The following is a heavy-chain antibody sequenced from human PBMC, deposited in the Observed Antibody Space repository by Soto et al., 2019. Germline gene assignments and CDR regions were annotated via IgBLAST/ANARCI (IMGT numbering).Heavy chain of an antibody. CDR3: AKDRPSITMIVVVNGAFDI. CDR2: ISGSGGST. D-gene: IGHD3-22*01. J-gene: IGHJ3*02. Sequence: PGGSLRLSCAASGFTFSSYAMSWVRQAPGKGLEWVSAISGSGGSTYFADSVKGRFTISRDNSKNTLYLQMNSLRAEDTAVYYCAKDRPSITMIVVVNGAFDIWGQGTMVTVSS. V-gene: IGHV3-23*01. CDR1: GFTFSSYA.